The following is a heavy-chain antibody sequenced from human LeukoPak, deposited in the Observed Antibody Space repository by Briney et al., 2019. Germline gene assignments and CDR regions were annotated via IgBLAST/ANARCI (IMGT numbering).Heavy chain of an antibody. Sequence: GGSLRLSCAASGSTLSDQYIDWVRQAPGKGLEWIARSRNKASSHTTEYAASVKGRFTISRDDSGNLVFLQMNSLKIEDTAIYFCTRDGAEGGNTAFDIWGQGTEVTVSS. CDR2: SRNKASSHTT. CDR1: GSTLSDQY. J-gene: IGHJ3*02. V-gene: IGHV3-72*01. CDR3: TRDGAEGGNTAFDI. D-gene: IGHD4-23*01.